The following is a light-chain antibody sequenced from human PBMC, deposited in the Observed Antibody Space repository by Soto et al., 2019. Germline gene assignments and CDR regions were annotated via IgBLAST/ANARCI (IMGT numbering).Light chain of an antibody. CDR1: SSNIGSNY. J-gene: IGLJ1*01. V-gene: IGLV1-47*01. CDR3: AAWDASRSVNYV. CDR2: RNN. Sequence: QSVLTQPPSASGTPGHRVTISCSGSSSNIGSNYVYWYQQLPGTAPKLLIYRNNQRPSGVPDRFSGSKSGTSASLAISGLRSEDEADYYCAAWDASRSVNYVFGTGTKVT.